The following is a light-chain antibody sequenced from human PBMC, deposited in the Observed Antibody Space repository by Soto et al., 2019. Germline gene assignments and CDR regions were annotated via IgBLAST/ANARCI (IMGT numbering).Light chain of an antibody. CDR3: CSYAGSSTHVV. Sequence: QSAQTQPPSVSGSPGQSITISCTGTSSDVGSYNLVSWYQQHPGKAPKLMIYEGSKRPSGVSNRFSGSKSGNTASLTISGLQAEDEADYYCCSYAGSSTHVVFGGGTQLTVL. V-gene: IGLV2-23*01. CDR2: EGS. CDR1: SSDVGSYNL. J-gene: IGLJ2*01.